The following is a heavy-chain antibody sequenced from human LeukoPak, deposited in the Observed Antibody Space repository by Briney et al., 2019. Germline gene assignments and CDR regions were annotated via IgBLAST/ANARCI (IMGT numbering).Heavy chain of an antibody. V-gene: IGHV1-18*01. CDR2: ISAYNGNT. Sequence: ASVKVSCKASGYTFTSYGISWVRQAPGQGLEWMGWISAYNGNTNYAQKLQGRVTMTTDTSTSTAYMELRSLRSDDTAVYYCARASSGGGNSGLYFQHWGQGTLVTVSS. J-gene: IGHJ1*01. CDR1: GYTFTSYG. CDR3: ARASSGGGNSGLYFQH. D-gene: IGHD4-23*01.